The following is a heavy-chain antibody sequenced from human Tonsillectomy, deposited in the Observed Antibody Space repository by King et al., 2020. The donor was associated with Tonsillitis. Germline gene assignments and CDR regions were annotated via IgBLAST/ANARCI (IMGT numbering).Heavy chain of an antibody. J-gene: IGHJ5*02. D-gene: IGHD2/OR15-2a*01. CDR1: GYTFTSHY. CDR3: VRDHSNNNWVWWLEP. V-gene: IGHV1-46*01. Sequence: QLVQSGAQVKKPGASVKVSCMASGYTFTSHYIHWVRQAPGQGLEWMGIINPNDGTTLYAQKFQDRVTMTRDTSTSTVYMELSSLKSEDTAVYYCVRDHSNNNWVWWLEPWGQGTLVTVSS. CDR2: INPNDGTT.